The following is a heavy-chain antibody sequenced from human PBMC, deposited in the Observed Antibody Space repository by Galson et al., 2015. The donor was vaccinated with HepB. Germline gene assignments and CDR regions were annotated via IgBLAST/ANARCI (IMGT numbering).Heavy chain of an antibody. D-gene: IGHD3-22*01. CDR3: ARGLDDDSSGYYYDGNWFDP. CDR1: GYTFTGYY. CDR2: INPNSGGT. V-gene: IGHV1-2*02. J-gene: IGHJ5*02. Sequence: SVKVSCKASGYTFTGYYMHWVRQAPGQGLEWMGWINPNSGGTNYAQKFQGRVTMTRDTSISTAYMELSRLRSDDTAVYYCARGLDDDSSGYYYDGNWFDPWGQGTLVTVSS.